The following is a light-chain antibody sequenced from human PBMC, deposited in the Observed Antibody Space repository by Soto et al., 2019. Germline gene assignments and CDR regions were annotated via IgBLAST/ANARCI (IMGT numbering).Light chain of an antibody. J-gene: IGKJ3*01. CDR3: QQYSSSLFT. V-gene: IGKV3-20*01. CDR2: RAS. Sequence: DIVLTQSPGTLSLSPGERATLSCRASQSVSSKYLAWYQQKPGQAPRVLIYRASIRATGIPERFSGGGSGTDFTLTITRLEPEDVAVYYWQQYSSSLFTFGPGTKVDIK. CDR1: QSVSSKY.